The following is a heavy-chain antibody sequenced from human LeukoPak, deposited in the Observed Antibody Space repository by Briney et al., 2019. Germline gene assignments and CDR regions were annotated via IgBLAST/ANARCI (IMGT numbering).Heavy chain of an antibody. CDR3: AKDAQRGFDYSNSLEY. J-gene: IGHJ4*02. V-gene: IGHV3-33*06. D-gene: IGHD4-11*01. CDR1: QFRFPFSHYG. CDR2: IWSDGSNQ. Sequence: GKSLTLSCVASQFRFPFSHYGMHWVRPAPGRGLEWVAVIWSDGSNQYYADAVKGRFTISRDNSQNTVYLQMNSLRVDDTAVYFCAKDAQRGFDYSNSLEYWGQGTLVTVSS.